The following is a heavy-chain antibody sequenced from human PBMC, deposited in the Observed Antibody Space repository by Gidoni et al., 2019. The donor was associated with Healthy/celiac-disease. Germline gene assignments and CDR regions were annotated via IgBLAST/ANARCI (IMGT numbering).Heavy chain of an antibody. CDR3: ARTRDAITIFGVRDYYYGMDV. D-gene: IGHD3-3*01. CDR2: INHSGST. V-gene: IGHV4-34*01. CDR1: GGSFSGYY. Sequence: QVQLQQCGAGLLKPSETLSLTCAVYGGSFSGYYWSWIRQPPGKGLEWIGEINHSGSTNYNPSLKSRVTISVDTSKNQFSLKLSSVTAADTAVYYCARTRDAITIFGVRDYYYGMDVWGQGTTVTVSS. J-gene: IGHJ6*02.